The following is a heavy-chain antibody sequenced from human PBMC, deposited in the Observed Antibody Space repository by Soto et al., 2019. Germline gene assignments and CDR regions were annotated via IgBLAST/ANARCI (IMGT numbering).Heavy chain of an antibody. Sequence: ASVKVSCKASGYTFTSYAMNWVRQAPGQRLEWMGWINAGNGNTKYSQKFQGRVTITRDTSASTAYMELSSLRSEDAAVYFCAKANYDFWSGFYFYGMDVWGQGTMVTVSS. D-gene: IGHD3-3*01. CDR2: INAGNGNT. V-gene: IGHV1-3*01. CDR3: AKANYDFWSGFYFYGMDV. CDR1: GYTFTSYA. J-gene: IGHJ6*02.